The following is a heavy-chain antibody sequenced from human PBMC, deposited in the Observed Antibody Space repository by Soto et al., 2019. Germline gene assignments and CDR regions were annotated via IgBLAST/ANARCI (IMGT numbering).Heavy chain of an antibody. D-gene: IGHD6-19*01. CDR2: IYPGDSDT. CDR3: ARASSGWYSGFDY. CDR1: GYSFTSYW. Sequence: GQSLKISCNGSGYSFTSYWIRRVRQMPGKGLEWMGIIYPGDSDTRYSPSFQGQVTISADKSISTAYLQWSSLKASDTAMYYCARASSGWYSGFDYWGQGTLVTVSS. J-gene: IGHJ4*02. V-gene: IGHV5-51*01.